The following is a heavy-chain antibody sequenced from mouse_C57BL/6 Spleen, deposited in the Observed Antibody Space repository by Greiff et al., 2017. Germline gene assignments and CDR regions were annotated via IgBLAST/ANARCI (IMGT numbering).Heavy chain of an antibody. Sequence: EVQLVESGPELVKPGASVKIPCKASGYTFTDYNMDWVKQSHGKSLEWIGDINPNNGGTIYNQKFKGKATLTVDKSSSTAYMELRSLTSEDTAVYYCARGRITTVVATDYYAMDYWGQGTSVTVSS. D-gene: IGHD1-1*01. V-gene: IGHV1-18*01. CDR2: INPNNGGT. CDR1: GYTFTDYN. CDR3: ARGRITTVVATDYYAMDY. J-gene: IGHJ4*01.